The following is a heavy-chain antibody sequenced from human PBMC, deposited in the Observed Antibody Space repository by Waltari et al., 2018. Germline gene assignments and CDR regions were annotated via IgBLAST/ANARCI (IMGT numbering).Heavy chain of an antibody. V-gene: IGHV4-39*01. CDR3: ARLVVPAFWSDYYYFDY. CDR1: GGSSSSSSYY. CDR2: IYSSGNT. J-gene: IGHJ4*02. D-gene: IGHD3-3*01. Sequence: QLRLQESGPGLGKPSETLALTCTVPGGSSSSSSYYWGWIRQPPGKGLEWIGSIYSSGNTYYNPSLKSRVTISVDTSKNQFSLKLSSVTAADTAVYYCARLVVPAFWSDYYYFDYWGQGTLVTVSS.